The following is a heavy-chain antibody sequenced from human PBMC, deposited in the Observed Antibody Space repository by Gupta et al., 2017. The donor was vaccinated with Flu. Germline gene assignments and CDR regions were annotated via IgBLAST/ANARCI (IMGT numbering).Heavy chain of an antibody. CDR2: ISSNGYT. D-gene: IGHD4-4*01. J-gene: IGHJ6*03. CDR1: YY. CDR3: ARFPFGSSNYLWYYMDV. V-gene: IGHV4-59*12. Sequence: YYWNWIRQPPGRGLEWIGYISSNGYTTYNPSLKSRATISVDTSKNQFSLKLSSVTAADTAVYYCARFPFGSSNYLWYYMDVWGKGTTVTVSS.